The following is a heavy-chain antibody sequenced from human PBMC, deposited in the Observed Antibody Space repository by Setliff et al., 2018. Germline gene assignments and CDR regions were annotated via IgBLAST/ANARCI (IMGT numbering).Heavy chain of an antibody. CDR1: GFTVSSFS. V-gene: IGHV3-30*18. J-gene: IGHJ3*02. CDR3: AKGGDWDDQHYAFDI. Sequence: GGSLRLSCAASGFTVSSFSMHWVRQAPVKGLDWVATLSDDGSNEFYADSVRGRFSVSRDNSKKSVYLQINDLRAEDTALYFCAKGGDWDDQHYAFDIWGQGTMVTVSS. D-gene: IGHD1-1*01. CDR2: LSDDGSNE.